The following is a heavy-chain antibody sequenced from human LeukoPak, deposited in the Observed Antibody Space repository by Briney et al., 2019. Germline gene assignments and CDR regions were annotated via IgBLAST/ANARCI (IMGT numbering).Heavy chain of an antibody. CDR1: GGSISSSNW. CDR3: ASRGQLYGDYAGFDY. Sequence: PSGTLSLTCAVSGGSISSSNWWSWVRQPPGKGLEWIGEIYHSGSTNYNPSLKSRVTISVDKSKNQFSLKLSSVTAADTAVYYRASRGQLYGDYAGFDYWGQGTLVTVSS. D-gene: IGHD4-17*01. J-gene: IGHJ4*02. V-gene: IGHV4-4*02. CDR2: IYHSGST.